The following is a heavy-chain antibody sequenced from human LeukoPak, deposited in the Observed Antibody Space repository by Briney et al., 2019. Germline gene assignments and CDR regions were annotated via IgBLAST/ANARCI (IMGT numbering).Heavy chain of an antibody. CDR1: GFTFSSYG. V-gene: IGHV3-23*01. Sequence: GGSLRLSCAASGFTFSSYGMHWVRQAPGKGLEWVSAISGSGGSTYYADSVKGRFTISRDNSKNTLYLQMNSLRAEDTAVYYCAKDAPRYCSSTSCHSPIFDYWGQGTLVTVSS. J-gene: IGHJ4*02. D-gene: IGHD2-2*02. CDR2: ISGSGGST. CDR3: AKDAPRYCSSTSCHSPIFDY.